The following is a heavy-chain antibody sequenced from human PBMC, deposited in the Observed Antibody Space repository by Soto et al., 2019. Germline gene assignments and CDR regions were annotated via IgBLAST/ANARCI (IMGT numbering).Heavy chain of an antibody. CDR2: INSDGSST. J-gene: IGHJ4*02. CDR1: GFTFSSYW. V-gene: IGHV3-74*01. CDR3: ARDRGWFGEVPFDY. Sequence: EVQLVESGGGLVQPGGSLRLSCAASGFTFSSYWMHWVRQAPGKGLVWVSRINSDGSSTSYADSVKGRFTISRDNTKNTLYLQMNSLRAEDTAVYYCARDRGWFGEVPFDYWGQGTLVTVSS. D-gene: IGHD3-10*01.